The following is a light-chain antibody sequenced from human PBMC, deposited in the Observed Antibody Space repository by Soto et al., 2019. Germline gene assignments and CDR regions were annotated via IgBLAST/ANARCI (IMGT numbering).Light chain of an antibody. J-gene: IGKJ5*01. CDR1: QSVNSN. CDR3: QQHGQWPIT. Sequence: EIAMTQSPATLSGSPGDRATPSCTASQSVNSNYLAWYQQKPGQAPRLLIYGISKRATDIPDRFSGSGSGTEFTLTSSSLQPEDFATYYCQQHGQWPITFGQGTRLEIK. CDR2: GIS. V-gene: IGKV3D-15*01.